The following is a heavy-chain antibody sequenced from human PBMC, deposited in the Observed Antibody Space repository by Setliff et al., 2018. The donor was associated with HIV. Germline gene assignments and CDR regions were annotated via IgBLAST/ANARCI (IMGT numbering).Heavy chain of an antibody. D-gene: IGHD2-15*01. J-gene: IGHJ3*02. V-gene: IGHV4-39*02. CDR1: GGSVSSRGYS. CDR3: ARPTPGVGGGAAFDI. CDR2: ILYGGTT. Sequence: PSETLSLTCTVSGGSVSSRGYSWGWIRQPPGKGPEWIANILYGGTTYYNPSLRSRVTISVDTSKNHFSLKLNSVTAADTAVYFCARPTPGVGGGAAFDIWGQGTMVTVSS.